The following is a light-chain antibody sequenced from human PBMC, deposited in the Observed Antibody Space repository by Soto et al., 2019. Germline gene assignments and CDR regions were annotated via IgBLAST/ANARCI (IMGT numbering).Light chain of an antibody. J-gene: IGKJ1*01. CDR2: SAS. V-gene: IGKV3-15*01. CDR1: QSVSSN. Sequence: EIVMTQSPATLSVSPGERATLSCRASQSVSSNLAWYQQKPGQAPRLLIYSASRRATGFPARFSGSGSGTDFTLTISSLQSEDFAVYYCQQYNNWPWTCGQGTRVDIK. CDR3: QQYNNWPWT.